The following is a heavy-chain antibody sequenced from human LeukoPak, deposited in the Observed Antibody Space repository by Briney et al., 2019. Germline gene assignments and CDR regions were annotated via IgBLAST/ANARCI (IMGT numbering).Heavy chain of an antibody. V-gene: IGHV4-59*01. D-gene: IGHD3-22*01. CDR3: ARVGPNSSGYFDFDY. CDR2: IYYSGST. Sequence: PSETLSLTCTVSGGSISSYYWSWIRQPPGKGLEWIGYIYYSGSTNYNPSLKSRVTISVDTSKNQFSLKLSSVTAADTAVYYCARVGPNSSGYFDFDYWGQGTLATVSS. CDR1: GGSISSYY. J-gene: IGHJ4*02.